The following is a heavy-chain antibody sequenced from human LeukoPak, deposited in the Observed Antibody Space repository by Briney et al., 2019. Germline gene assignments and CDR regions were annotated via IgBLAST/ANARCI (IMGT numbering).Heavy chain of an antibody. CDR1: EYTFIDYY. D-gene: IGHD3-22*01. CDR2: INPDNGDT. J-gene: IGHJ5*02. Sequence: ASVKVSWKASEYTFIDYYIHWVGQAPGQGLEWMGWINPDNGDTNSAQKCQGRVTMTRDMSTSTVYMELSSLRSDDTAVYYCARGVHVRKYDSNHNCFDPWGQGTLVTVS. CDR3: ARGVHVRKYDSNHNCFDP. V-gene: IGHV1-2*02.